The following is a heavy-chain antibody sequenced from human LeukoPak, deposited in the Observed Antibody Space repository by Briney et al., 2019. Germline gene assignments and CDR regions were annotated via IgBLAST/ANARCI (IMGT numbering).Heavy chain of an antibody. V-gene: IGHV1-2*02. J-gene: IGHJ5*02. Sequence: ASVKVSCKASGYTFTSYYMHWVRQAPGQGLEWMGWLNPNSGGTKYAQKFQGRVAMTRDTSTTTVYMELTRVTSDDTAVYYCARDRSGSYYRGWFDPWGQGTLVTVSS. CDR2: LNPNSGGT. D-gene: IGHD1-26*01. CDR3: ARDRSGSYYRGWFDP. CDR1: GYTFTSYY.